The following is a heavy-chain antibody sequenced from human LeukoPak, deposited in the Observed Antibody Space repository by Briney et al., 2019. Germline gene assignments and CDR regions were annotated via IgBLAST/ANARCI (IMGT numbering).Heavy chain of an antibody. V-gene: IGHV3-30*18. D-gene: IGHD3-16*01. CDR1: GXTFSSYG. J-gene: IGHJ4*02. CDR2: ISYDGSNK. Sequence: QPGGSLRLSCAASGXTFSSYGMHWVRQAPGKGLEWVAVISYDGSNKYYADSVKGRFTISRDNSKNTLYLQMNSLRAEDTAVYYCAKDLQGGAFDYWGQGTLVTVSS. CDR3: AKDLQGGAFDY.